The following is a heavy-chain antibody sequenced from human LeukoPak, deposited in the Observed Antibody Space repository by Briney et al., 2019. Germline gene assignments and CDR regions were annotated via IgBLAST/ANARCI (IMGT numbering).Heavy chain of an antibody. D-gene: IGHD3-3*01. Sequence: ASVKVSCKASGYTFTSYGISWVRQAPGQGLEWMGWISAYNGNTNYAQKLQGRVTMTTDTSTSTAYMELRSLRSDDTAVYYCARGPLDTFVPYYDFWSSYYYYGMDVWGQGTTVTVSS. V-gene: IGHV1-18*01. J-gene: IGHJ6*02. CDR1: GYTFTSYG. CDR3: ARGPLDTFVPYYDFWSSYYYYGMDV. CDR2: ISAYNGNT.